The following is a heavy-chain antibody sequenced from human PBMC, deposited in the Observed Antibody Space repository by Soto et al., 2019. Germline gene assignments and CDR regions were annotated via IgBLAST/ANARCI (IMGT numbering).Heavy chain of an antibody. CDR3: ARHRHPTVTTSYYYYYYYMDV. CDR2: IYPGDSDT. D-gene: IGHD4-4*01. J-gene: IGHJ6*03. Sequence: GESLKISCKGSGYSFTSYWIGWVRQMPGKGLEWMGIIYPGDSDTRYSPSFQGQVTISADKSISTAYLQWSSLKASDTAMYYCARHRHPTVTTSYYYYYYYMDVWGKGTTVTVSS. V-gene: IGHV5-51*01. CDR1: GYSFTSYW.